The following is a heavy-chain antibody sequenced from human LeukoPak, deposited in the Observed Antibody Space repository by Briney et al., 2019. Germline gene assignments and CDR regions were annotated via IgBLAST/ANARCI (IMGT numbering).Heavy chain of an antibody. D-gene: IGHD6-13*01. CDR1: GGSISSGSYY. V-gene: IGHV4-61*02. CDR2: IYTSGST. Sequence: SETMSLTCTVSGGSISSGSYYWSWIRQPAGKGLEWIGRIYTSGSTNYNPSLKSRVTISVDTSKNQFSLKLSSVTAADTAVYYCARELTPGYSSNWFAPWGQGTLVTVSS. J-gene: IGHJ5*02. CDR3: ARELTPGYSSNWFAP.